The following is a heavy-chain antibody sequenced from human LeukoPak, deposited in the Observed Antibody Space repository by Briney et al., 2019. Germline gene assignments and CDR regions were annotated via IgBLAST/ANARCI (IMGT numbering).Heavy chain of an antibody. CDR2: ISYDGSNK. CDR3: ARDRNPYYYGSGTKY. Sequence: PAGGSLRLSCAASGFTFSSYAMHWVRQAPGKGLEWVAVISYDGSNKYYADSVKGRFTISRDNSKNTLYLQMNSLRAGDTAVYYCARDRNPYYYGSGTKYWGQGTLVTVSS. J-gene: IGHJ4*02. CDR1: GFTFSSYA. V-gene: IGHV3-30*04. D-gene: IGHD3-10*01.